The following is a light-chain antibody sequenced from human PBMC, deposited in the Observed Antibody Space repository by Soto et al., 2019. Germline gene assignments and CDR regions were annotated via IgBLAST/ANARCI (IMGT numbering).Light chain of an antibody. CDR1: QSINAW. CDR3: QQYNRYST. CDR2: DVS. V-gene: IGKV1-5*01. J-gene: IGKJ1*01. Sequence: DIHMTQAPSTLSASVGDRVTITCRASQSINAWLAWYQQKPGKAPKLLIYDVSTLASGVPSRFSGSASGTEFTLTISNLESEDFASYYCQQYNRYSTFGQGTRVDIK.